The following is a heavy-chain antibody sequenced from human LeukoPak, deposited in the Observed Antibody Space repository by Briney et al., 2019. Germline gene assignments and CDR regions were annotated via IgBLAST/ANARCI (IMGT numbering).Heavy chain of an antibody. D-gene: IGHD2-2*01. V-gene: IGHV3-21*01. CDR2: ISSSSSYI. CDR1: GFTFSSYA. CDR3: ARYCSSTTCYPGSYSYYYYGMDV. Sequence: GGSLRLSCAASGFTFSSYAMSWVRQAPGKGLEWVSSISSSSSYIYYADSVKGRFTISRDNAKNSLYLQMNSLRAEDTAVYYCARYCSSTTCYPGSYSYYYYGMDVWGQGTTVTVSS. J-gene: IGHJ6*02.